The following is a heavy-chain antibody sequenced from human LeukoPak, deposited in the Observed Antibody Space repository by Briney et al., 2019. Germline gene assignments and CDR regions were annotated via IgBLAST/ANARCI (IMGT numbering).Heavy chain of an antibody. Sequence: SETLSLTCAVSGGSISSNNWWGWVRQPPGKGLEWIGEIYHSGSPNYNPSLKSRVTISVDKSRNHFSLNLSSVTAADTAVYYCARLKDVRRMDGRYFDYWGQGTLVTVSS. CDR1: GGSISSNNW. J-gene: IGHJ4*02. D-gene: IGHD1-26*01. CDR2: IYHSGSP. CDR3: ARLKDVRRMDGRYFDY. V-gene: IGHV4-4*02.